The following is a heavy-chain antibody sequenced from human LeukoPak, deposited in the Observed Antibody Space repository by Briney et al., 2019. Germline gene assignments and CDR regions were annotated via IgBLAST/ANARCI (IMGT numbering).Heavy chain of an antibody. Sequence: SQTLSLTCAISGDSVSSNSAAWNWIRQSPSRGLEWLGRTYYRSKWYNDYAVSVKSRITINPDTSKNQFSLQLNSVTPEDTAVYYCAREYYGSGRIPKYNWFDPWGQGTLVTVSS. CDR3: AREYYGSGRIPKYNWFDP. CDR1: GDSVSSNSAA. D-gene: IGHD3-10*01. V-gene: IGHV6-1*01. CDR2: TYYRSKWYN. J-gene: IGHJ5*02.